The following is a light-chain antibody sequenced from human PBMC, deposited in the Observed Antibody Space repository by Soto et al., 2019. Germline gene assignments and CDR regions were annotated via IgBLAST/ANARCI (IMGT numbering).Light chain of an antibody. CDR3: QQYGSSSWT. Sequence: EIVMTQSPATLSVSPGERATLSCRASQSVSSNLAWYQQTPGQAPRLLIYGASSRATGIPDRFSGSGSGTEFTLTISRLEPEDFAVYYCQQYGSSSWTFGQGTKVDIK. J-gene: IGKJ1*01. CDR1: QSVSSN. V-gene: IGKV3-20*01. CDR2: GAS.